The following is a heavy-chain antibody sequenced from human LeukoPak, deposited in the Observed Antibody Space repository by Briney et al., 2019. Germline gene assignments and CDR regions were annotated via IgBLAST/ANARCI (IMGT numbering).Heavy chain of an antibody. CDR2: IYYSGST. CDR1: GGSISSYY. J-gene: IGHJ1*01. CDR3: ARGGAARLHFQN. V-gene: IGHV4-59*01. D-gene: IGHD6-6*01. Sequence: SETLFLTCTVSGGSISSYYWSWIRQPPGKGLEWIGYIYYSGSTNYNPSHKSRVTISVDTSKNQFSLKLSSVTAADTAVYYCARGGAARLHFQNWGQGTLVTVSS.